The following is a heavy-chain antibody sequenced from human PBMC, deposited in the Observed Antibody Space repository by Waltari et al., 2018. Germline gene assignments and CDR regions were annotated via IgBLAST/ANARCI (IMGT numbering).Heavy chain of an antibody. V-gene: IGHV3-48*03. Sequence: EVQLVESGGGLVQPGGSLRLSCAASGFTFSSYEMNWVRQAPGKGLGCGSFISSSGSTIYYADSVKGRFTISRDNAKNSLYLQMNSLRAEDTAVYYCARGFIRGYFDYWGQGTLVTVSS. D-gene: IGHD3-10*01. J-gene: IGHJ4*02. CDR2: ISSSGSTI. CDR1: GFTFSSYE. CDR3: ARGFIRGYFDY.